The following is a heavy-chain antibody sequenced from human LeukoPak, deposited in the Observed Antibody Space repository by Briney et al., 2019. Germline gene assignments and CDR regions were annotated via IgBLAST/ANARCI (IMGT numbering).Heavy chain of an antibody. V-gene: IGHV1-69*13. Sequence: SVKVSCKASGGTFSSYGISWVRQAPGQGLEWMGGIIPIFGTANYAQKFQGRVTITADESTSTAYMELSSLRSEDTAVYYCAELGSGSYSFDYWGQGTLVTVSS. CDR1: GGTFSSYG. CDR2: IIPIFGTA. J-gene: IGHJ4*02. D-gene: IGHD3-10*01. CDR3: AELGSGSYSFDY.